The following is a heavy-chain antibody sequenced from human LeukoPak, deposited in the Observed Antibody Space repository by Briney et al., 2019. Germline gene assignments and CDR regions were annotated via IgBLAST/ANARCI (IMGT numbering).Heavy chain of an antibody. V-gene: IGHV4-59*01. CDR1: GDSFSYFY. D-gene: IGHD6-13*01. J-gene: IGHJ5*02. CDR3: ARVDYSSSWYWFDP. Sequence: SETLSLTCTVSGDSFSYFYWSWIRQPPGKGLEWIGYIYYSGSTNYNPSLKSRVTISVDTSKNQFSLKLSSVTAADTAVYYCARVDYSSSWYWFDPWGQGTLVTVSS. CDR2: IYYSGST.